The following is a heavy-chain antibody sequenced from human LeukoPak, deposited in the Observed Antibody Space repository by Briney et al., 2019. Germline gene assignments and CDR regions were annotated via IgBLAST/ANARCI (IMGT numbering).Heavy chain of an antibody. Sequence: TTGGSLRLSCAASGFTFSNAWMSWVRQAPGKGLEWVGRIKSKTDGGTTDYAAPVKGRFTISRDDSKNTLYLQMNSLKTEDTAVYYCTRLLWFGELIHDYWGQGTLVTVSS. CDR1: GFTFSNAW. V-gene: IGHV3-15*01. CDR3: TRLLWFGELIHDY. J-gene: IGHJ4*02. CDR2: IKSKTDGGTT. D-gene: IGHD3-10*01.